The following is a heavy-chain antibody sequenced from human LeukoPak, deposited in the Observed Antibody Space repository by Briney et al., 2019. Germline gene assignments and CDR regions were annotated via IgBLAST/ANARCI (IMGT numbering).Heavy chain of an antibody. J-gene: IGHJ6*02. Sequence: GGSLRLSCVASGFTFSDYYMDWVRQAPGKGLEWVARSRGKAKTYTTEYAASVKGRFTISRDESKNSLYLQMHSLIIEDTAVYYCARGASGNYNYHYGMDVWGQGTTVTVSS. D-gene: IGHD3-10*01. CDR2: SRGKAKTYTT. V-gene: IGHV3-72*01. CDR3: ARGASGNYNYHYGMDV. CDR1: GFTFSDYY.